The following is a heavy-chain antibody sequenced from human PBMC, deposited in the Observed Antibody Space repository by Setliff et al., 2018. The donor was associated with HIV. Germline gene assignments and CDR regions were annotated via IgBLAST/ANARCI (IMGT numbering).Heavy chain of an antibody. CDR2: IYYSGSS. CDR1: GGSISSYY. CDR3: ARGIAVAGPYFDY. D-gene: IGHD6-19*01. Sequence: SETLSLTCTVSGGSISSYYWSWIRQPPGKGLEWIGYIYYSGSSKNTPSLKSRVTISVDTPKNEFSLKLSSMTAADTAVYYCARGIAVAGPYFDYWGQGTLVTSPQ. V-gene: IGHV4-59*01. J-gene: IGHJ4*02.